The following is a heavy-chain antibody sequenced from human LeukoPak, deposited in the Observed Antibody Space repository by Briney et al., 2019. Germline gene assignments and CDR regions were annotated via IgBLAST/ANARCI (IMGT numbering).Heavy chain of an antibody. CDR1: GFTFTSSA. Sequence: GTSVKVSCKASGFTFTSSAVQWVRQARGQRLEWIGWIAVGSGNTNYAQKFQERVTITRDMSTSTAYMELSSLRSEDTAVYYCAATTYCSSTSCPDLYYYYGMDVWGKGTTVTVSS. J-gene: IGHJ6*04. D-gene: IGHD2-2*01. CDR3: AATTYCSSTSCPDLYYYYGMDV. V-gene: IGHV1-58*01. CDR2: IAVGSGNT.